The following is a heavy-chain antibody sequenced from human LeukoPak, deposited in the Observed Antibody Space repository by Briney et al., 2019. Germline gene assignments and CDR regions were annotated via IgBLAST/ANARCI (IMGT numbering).Heavy chain of an antibody. CDR3: ARADGGYCYPLDY. Sequence: KPSGTLSLTCAVSGVSISSTNWWSWVRQPPGKGLEWIGKIYHSGSTNYSPSLKSRVTISVDKSKNQFSLKLSSVTAADTAVYYCARADGGYCYPLDYWGQGTLVTVSS. D-gene: IGHD2-21*01. CDR2: IYHSGST. CDR1: GVSISSTNW. V-gene: IGHV4-4*02. J-gene: IGHJ4*02.